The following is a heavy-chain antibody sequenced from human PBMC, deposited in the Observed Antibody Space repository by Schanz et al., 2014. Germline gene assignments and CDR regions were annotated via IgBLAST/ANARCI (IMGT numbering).Heavy chain of an antibody. D-gene: IGHD3-3*01. J-gene: IGHJ4*02. V-gene: IGHV1-18*04. CDR3: ARSAGRDFWSGYYTRFDY. CDR1: GFNFNNYD. Sequence: QVQLVQSGAEVKKPGASVKVSCTASGFNFNNYDINWVRQATGQGLEWMGWISAYNGNTKYPQKLQARVAMTTDTSTSTAYMELRSLRSDDTAVYYCARSAGRDFWSGYYTRFDYWGQGTLVTVSS. CDR2: ISAYNGNT.